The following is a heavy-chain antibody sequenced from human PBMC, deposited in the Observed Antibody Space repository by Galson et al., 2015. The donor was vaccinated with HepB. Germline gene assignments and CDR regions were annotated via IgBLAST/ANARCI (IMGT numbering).Heavy chain of an antibody. CDR3: ARVADSDYGDHAHFDS. CDR2: ISSSTIYT. D-gene: IGHD4-17*01. V-gene: IGHV3-11*06. J-gene: IGHJ4*02. CDR1: GFTFSDYY. Sequence: SLRLSCAASGFTFSDYYMSWIRQAPGKGLEWLSYISSSTIYTNYADSVKGRFTISRYNVKNSMYLQMNSLRAEDTAVYYCARVADSDYGDHAHFDSWGLGTLVTVSS.